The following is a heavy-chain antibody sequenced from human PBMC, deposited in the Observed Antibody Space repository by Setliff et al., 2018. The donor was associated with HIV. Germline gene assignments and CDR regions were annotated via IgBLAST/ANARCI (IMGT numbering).Heavy chain of an antibody. CDR1: GGSISSHY. V-gene: IGHV4-59*08. D-gene: IGHD2-8*01. CDR3: ARHSPNVGVRGDAFDS. J-gene: IGHJ3*02. Sequence: KPSETLSLTCTVSGGSISSHYWIWIRQPPGRGLEWIGYIHYSGATNYNPSLKSRVTISLDTSRTQFSLRLSSVTAADTAVYYCARHSPNVGVRGDAFDSWGQGTVVTVSS. CDR2: IHYSGAT.